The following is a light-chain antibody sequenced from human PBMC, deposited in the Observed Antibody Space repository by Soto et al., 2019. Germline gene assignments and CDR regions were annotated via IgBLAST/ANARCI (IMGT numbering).Light chain of an antibody. CDR1: QSVSSSY. CDR2: GAS. J-gene: IGKJ1*01. CDR3: QQYGSSHRET. Sequence: IVLTQSPGTLSLSPGERATLSCRASQSVSSSYLAWYQQKPGQAPRLRIHGASSRATGIPDRFSGSGSGTDFTLTISRLEPEDFAVYYCQQYGSSHRETFGQGTKVKIK. V-gene: IGKV3-20*01.